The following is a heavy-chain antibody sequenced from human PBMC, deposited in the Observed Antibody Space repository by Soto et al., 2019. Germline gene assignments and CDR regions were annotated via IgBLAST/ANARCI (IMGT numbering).Heavy chain of an antibody. D-gene: IGHD3-22*01. CDR1: GYTFTSYG. V-gene: IGHV1-18*01. J-gene: IGHJ4*02. CDR2: ISAYNGNT. Sequence: ASVKVSCKASGYTFTSYGISWVRQAPGQGLEWMGWISAYNGNTNYAQKLRGRVTMTTDTSTSTAYMELRSLRSDDTAVYYCARDTYYYDSSGYYDFDYWGQGTLVTVSS. CDR3: ARDTYYYDSSGYYDFDY.